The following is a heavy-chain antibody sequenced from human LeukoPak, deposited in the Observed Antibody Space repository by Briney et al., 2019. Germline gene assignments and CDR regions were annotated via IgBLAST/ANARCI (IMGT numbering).Heavy chain of an antibody. J-gene: IGHJ3*02. CDR1: GFTFSSYS. V-gene: IGHV3-21*01. D-gene: IGHD2-15*01. CDR3: ARDVVVVAATELDAFDI. CDR2: ISSSSSYI. Sequence: PGGSLRLSCAASGFTFSSYSMNWVRQAPGKGLEWVSSISSSSSYIYYADSVKGRFTISRDNAKNSLYLQMNSLRAEDTAAYYCARDVVVVAATELDAFDIWGQGTMVTVSS.